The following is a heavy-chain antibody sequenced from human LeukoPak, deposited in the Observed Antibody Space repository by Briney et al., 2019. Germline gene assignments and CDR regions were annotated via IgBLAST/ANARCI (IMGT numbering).Heavy chain of an antibody. V-gene: IGHV1-69*04. D-gene: IGHD3-22*01. CDR2: IIPILGIA. CDR3: AEARYYYDSSGYHHGYYYYGMDV. Sequence: GASVKVSCKASGGTFSSYAISWVRQAPGQGLEWMGRIIPILGIANYAQKFQGRVTITADKSTSTAYMELSSLRSEDTAVYYCAEARYYYDSSGYHHGYYYYGMDVWGQGTTVTVSS. J-gene: IGHJ6*02. CDR1: GGTFSSYA.